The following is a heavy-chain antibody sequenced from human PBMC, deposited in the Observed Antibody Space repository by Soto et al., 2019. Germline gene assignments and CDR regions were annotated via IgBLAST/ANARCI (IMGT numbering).Heavy chain of an antibody. CDR3: ARDSTPRSIDS. Sequence: EVQLVESGGGLVQPGGSLRLSCAASGFTFSSYSMNWVRQAPGKGLDWVSYISSSSGTIYYADSVKGRFTISRDNAKNSLYLQMNSLRAEDTAVYYCARDSTPRSIDSWVQGTLVTVSS. J-gene: IGHJ4*02. CDR2: ISSSSGTI. V-gene: IGHV3-48*01. CDR1: GFTFSSYS.